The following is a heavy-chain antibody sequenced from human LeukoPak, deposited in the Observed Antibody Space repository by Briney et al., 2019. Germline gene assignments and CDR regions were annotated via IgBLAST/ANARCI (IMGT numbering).Heavy chain of an antibody. D-gene: IGHD3-10*01. CDR2: ISTDGSIT. J-gene: IGHJ4*02. CDR3: ARHLNYYLDY. CDR1: GFTFSTDW. V-gene: IGHV3-74*01. Sequence: GGSLRLSCAASGFTFSTDWMHCVRQAPGKGLVWVSRISTDGSITSYADSVKGRFTISRDNAKDTLYLQMNSLRAEDTAVYYCARHLNYYLDYWGRGTLVTVSS.